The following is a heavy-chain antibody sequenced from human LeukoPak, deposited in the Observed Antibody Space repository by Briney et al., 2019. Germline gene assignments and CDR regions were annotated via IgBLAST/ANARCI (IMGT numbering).Heavy chain of an antibody. CDR3: ARGSNYCSSISCHMND. Sequence: GGSLRLSCAASGFTFSSYAMHWVRQAPGKGLEWVAVISYDGSNKYYADSVKGRFTISRDNSKNSLYLQMNSLRAEDTAVYYCARGSNYCSSISCHMNDWGQGTLVTVSS. CDR2: ISYDGSNK. CDR1: GFTFSSYA. D-gene: IGHD2-2*02. V-gene: IGHV3-30*04. J-gene: IGHJ4*02.